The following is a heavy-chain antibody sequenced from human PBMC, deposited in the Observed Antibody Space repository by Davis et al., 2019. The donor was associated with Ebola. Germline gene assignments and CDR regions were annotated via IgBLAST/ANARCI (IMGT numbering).Heavy chain of an antibody. CDR2: INHSGST. V-gene: IGHV4-34*01. J-gene: IGHJ6*02. D-gene: IGHD3-3*01. CDR3: ARGPTWRGMDV. CDR1: GGSFSGYY. Sequence: MPSETLSLTCAVYGGSFSGYYWSWIRQPPGKGLEWIGEINHSGSTNYNPSLKSRITISVDTSKNQFSLKLSSVTVADTAVYYCARGPTWRGMDVWGQGTTVTVSS.